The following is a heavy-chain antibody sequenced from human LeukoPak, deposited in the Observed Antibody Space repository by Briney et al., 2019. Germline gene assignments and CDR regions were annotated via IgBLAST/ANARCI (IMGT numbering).Heavy chain of an antibody. V-gene: IGHV1-46*01. Sequence: GASVKVSCKASGYTFTSYYMHWVRQAPGKGLEWMGIINPSGGSTSYAQKFQGRVTMTRDTSTSTVYMELSSLRSEDTAVHYCARTLNYYGSGSYYSYFDYWSQGTLVTVSS. CDR2: INPSGGST. CDR3: ARTLNYYGSGSYYSYFDY. J-gene: IGHJ4*02. D-gene: IGHD3-10*01. CDR1: GYTFTSYY.